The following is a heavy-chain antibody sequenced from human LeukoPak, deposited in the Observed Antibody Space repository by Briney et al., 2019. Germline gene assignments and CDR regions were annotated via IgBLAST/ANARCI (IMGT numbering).Heavy chain of an antibody. V-gene: IGHV3-66*01. CDR1: GFTVSSNY. CDR3: ARADAFYGNYFDY. D-gene: IGHD3-16*01. Sequence: GSLRLSCAASGFTVSSNYMSWVRQAPGKGLEWVSVIYSGGSTYYADSVKGRFTISRDNSKNTLYLQMNSLRAEDTAVYYCARADAFYGNYFDYWGQGTLVTVSS. J-gene: IGHJ4*02. CDR2: IYSGGST.